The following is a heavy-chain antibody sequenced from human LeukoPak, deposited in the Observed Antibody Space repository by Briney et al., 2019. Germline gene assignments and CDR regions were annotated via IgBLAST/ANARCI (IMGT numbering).Heavy chain of an antibody. CDR1: GGTFSNYV. J-gene: IGHJ4*02. V-gene: IGHV1-3*03. CDR3: ARGYCGSNSCYGIDY. D-gene: IGHD2-2*01. CDR2: INAGNGNT. Sequence: ASVKVSCKASGGTFSNYVITWVRQAPGQRLEWMGWINAGNGNTKYSQEFQGRVTITGDTSASTAYMELSSLRSEDMAVYYCARGYCGSNSCYGIDYWGQGTLVTVSS.